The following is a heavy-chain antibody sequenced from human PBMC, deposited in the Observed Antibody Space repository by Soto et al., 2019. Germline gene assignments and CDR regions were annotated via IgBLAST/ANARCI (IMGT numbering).Heavy chain of an antibody. Sequence: PPETLSPTYTISGASIRISTYYWRWIRQLPGKGLEWIGSIYYSGSTYYNPSLKSRVTISVDTSKNQFSLKLTSVTAADAALYYCARPYHYDSSGYYFDYWGQG. D-gene: IGHD3-22*01. CDR2: IYYSGST. CDR1: GASIRISTYY. CDR3: ARPYHYDSSGYYFDY. J-gene: IGHJ4*02. V-gene: IGHV4-39*01.